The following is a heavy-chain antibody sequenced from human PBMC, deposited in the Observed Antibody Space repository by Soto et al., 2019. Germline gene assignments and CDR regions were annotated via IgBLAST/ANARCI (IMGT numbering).Heavy chain of an antibody. CDR2: IYHSGST. D-gene: IGHD1-26*01. J-gene: IGHJ4*02. CDR1: GGSISSSNW. Sequence: QVQLQESGPGLVKPSGTLSLTCAVSGGSISSSNWWSWVRQPPGKGLEWIGEIYHSGSTNYNPSLKXXVXIXXDKSKNQFSLKLSSVTAADTAVYYCPRGEGALFDYWGQGTLVTVSS. V-gene: IGHV4-4*02. CDR3: PRGEGALFDY.